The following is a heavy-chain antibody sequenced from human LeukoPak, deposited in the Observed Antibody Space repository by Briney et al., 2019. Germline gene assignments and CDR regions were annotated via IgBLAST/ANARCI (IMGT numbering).Heavy chain of an antibody. V-gene: IGHV3-33*01. CDR1: GFTFSSYG. D-gene: IGHD6-19*01. CDR2: IWYDGSNK. CDR3: ARDRGGSGWYYFDY. Sequence: GGSLRLSCAASGFTFSSYGMHWVRQAPGKGLEWVAVIWYDGSNKYYADSVKGRFTISRDNSKNTLYLQMNSLRAEDTALYYCARDRGGSGWYYFDYWGQGTLVTVSS. J-gene: IGHJ4*02.